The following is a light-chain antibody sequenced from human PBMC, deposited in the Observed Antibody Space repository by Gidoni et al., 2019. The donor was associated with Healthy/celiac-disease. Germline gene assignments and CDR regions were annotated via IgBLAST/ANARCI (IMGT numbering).Light chain of an antibody. CDR3: KQYGSSPWT. J-gene: IGKJ1*01. V-gene: IGKV3-20*01. Sequence: EIVLTHSPGTLSLSPGERATLSCRASQSVSSSYLAWYQQKPGQAPRLLIYGASSRATGIPDRFSGSGSGTDFTLTISRLEPEDFAVYYCKQYGSSPWTFGQGTKVEIK. CDR2: GAS. CDR1: QSVSSSY.